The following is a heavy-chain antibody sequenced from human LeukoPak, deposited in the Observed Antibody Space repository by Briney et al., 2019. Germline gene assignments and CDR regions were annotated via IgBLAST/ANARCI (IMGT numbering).Heavy chain of an antibody. D-gene: IGHD5-24*01. Sequence: GGSLRLSCAASGFTFSNSAMSWVRQAPGKGLEWVSTLSGSGITTYYADSVKGRFTISRDNSKNTLYLQMNSLRAEDTAVYYCARGKDGYNRGYPLGFDYWGQGTLVTVSS. J-gene: IGHJ4*02. CDR3: ARGKDGYNRGYPLGFDY. V-gene: IGHV3-23*01. CDR2: LSGSGITT. CDR1: GFTFSNSA.